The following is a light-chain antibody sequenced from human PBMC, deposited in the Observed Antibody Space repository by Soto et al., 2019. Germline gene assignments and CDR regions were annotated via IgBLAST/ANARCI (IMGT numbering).Light chain of an antibody. CDR2: DAS. Sequence: AIHLTQSPSSLSASVGDRVTITCRASQGISSALAWYQHKPGRPPRVLIYDASSLQSGVPSRFSVSEAETYCTLTISSLQPEDSATYYCQRLNSYPSTFGQGTRLEIK. CDR1: QGISSA. V-gene: IGKV1-13*02. CDR3: QRLNSYPST. J-gene: IGKJ5*01.